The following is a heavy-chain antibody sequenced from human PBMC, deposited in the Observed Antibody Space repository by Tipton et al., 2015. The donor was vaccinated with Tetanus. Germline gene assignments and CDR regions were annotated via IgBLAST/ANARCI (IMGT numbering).Heavy chain of an antibody. CDR2: ISNGGRA. D-gene: IGHD2-2*01. V-gene: IGHV4-59*01. CDR3: ARDSTGRFDP. Sequence: GLVKPSETLSLTCTVSGGSITSYYWSWIRQSPGKGLEYIGYISNGGRANYNPSLQSRVTISIDASKNQFTLNLRSVTAADTAVYYCARDSTGRFDPWGQGTLVTVSS. J-gene: IGHJ5*02. CDR1: GGSITSYY.